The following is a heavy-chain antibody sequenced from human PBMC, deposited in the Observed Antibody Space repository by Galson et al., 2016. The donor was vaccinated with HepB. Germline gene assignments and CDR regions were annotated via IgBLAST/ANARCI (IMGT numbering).Heavy chain of an antibody. Sequence: QSGAEVKKPGESLKISCRGSGFSVIGNWIGWVRHMPGKGLEWMGIIHLGDSETKYSPSFQGQVTISADKSTSTAYLQWSSLKATDTAKYFCARSVRFRTRMDGWGQGTTVTVSS. V-gene: IGHV5-51*01. D-gene: IGHD1-14*01. CDR1: GFSVIGNW. CDR2: IHLGDSET. J-gene: IGHJ6*02. CDR3: ARSVRFRTRMDG.